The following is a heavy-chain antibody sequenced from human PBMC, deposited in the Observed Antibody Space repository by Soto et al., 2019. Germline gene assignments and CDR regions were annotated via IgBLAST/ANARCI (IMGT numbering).Heavy chain of an antibody. CDR1: GGSISSSSYY. Sequence: SETLSLTCTVSGGSISSSSYYWGWIRQPPGKGLEWIGSIFYSGSTYYNPSLKSRISVSVDTTKSQFSLQLSSVTAADTAVYYCASSPWYYFDYWGPGSLVTVSS. V-gene: IGHV4-39*01. CDR3: ASSPWYYFDY. J-gene: IGHJ4*02. CDR2: IFYSGST. D-gene: IGHD2-15*01.